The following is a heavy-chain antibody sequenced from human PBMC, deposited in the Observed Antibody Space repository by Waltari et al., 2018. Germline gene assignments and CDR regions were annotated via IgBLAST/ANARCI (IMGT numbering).Heavy chain of an antibody. J-gene: IGHJ5*02. V-gene: IGHV4-4*07. CDR1: GGSISGYY. Sequence: QVQLQESGPGLVKPSETLSLTCTVSGGSISGYYWNWIRQPAGKGLEWIGRVYTSGSTNYNPSLKSRVTMSVDTSKNQFSLKLSSVTAADTAVYFCARERERGPGRWFDPWGQGTLVTVSS. CDR2: VYTSGST. D-gene: IGHD1-26*01. CDR3: ARERERGPGRWFDP.